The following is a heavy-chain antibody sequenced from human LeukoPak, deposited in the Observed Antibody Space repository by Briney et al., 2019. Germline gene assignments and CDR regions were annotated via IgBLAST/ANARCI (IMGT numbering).Heavy chain of an antibody. D-gene: IGHD3-3*01. J-gene: IGHJ4*02. CDR3: NTERSGAFHE. Sequence: GGSLRLSCAASGVTFRNAWMNWVRQAPGKGLEWVGRIKSETDGGTSDYAAPVKCRFAISRDDSKNMLSLQMNSLKTEDTAVYYCNTERSGAFHEWGQGTLVTVSS. CDR1: GVTFRNAW. CDR2: IKSETDGGTS. V-gene: IGHV3-15*01.